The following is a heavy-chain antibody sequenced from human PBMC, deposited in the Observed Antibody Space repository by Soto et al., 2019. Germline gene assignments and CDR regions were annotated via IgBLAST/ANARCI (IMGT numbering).Heavy chain of an antibody. CDR3: ARDISSSLPPYYYGMDV. CDR1: GYTFTSYY. Sequence: ASVKVSCKASGYTFTSYYMHWVRQAPGQGGEWMGIINPSGGSKNYAQKFQGRDTMTRDTSTSTVYMELSSLRSEDTAVYYCARDISSSLPPYYYGMDVWGQGTTVTVSS. J-gene: IGHJ6*02. V-gene: IGHV1-46*01. CDR2: INPSGGSK. D-gene: IGHD6-13*01.